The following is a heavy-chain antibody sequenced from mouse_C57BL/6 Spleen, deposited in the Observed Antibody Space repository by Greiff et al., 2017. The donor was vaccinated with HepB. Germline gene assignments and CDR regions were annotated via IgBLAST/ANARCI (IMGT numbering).Heavy chain of an antibody. CDR3: AREAQANFDY. J-gene: IGHJ2*01. Sequence: EVQLQQSGPGLVKPSQSLSLTCSVTGYSITSGYYWNWIRQFPGNKLEWMGYISYDGSNNYNPSLKNRISITRDTSKNQFFLKLKSVTTEDTATYYCAREAQANFDYWGQGTTLTVSS. CDR1: GYSITSGYY. D-gene: IGHD3-2*02. CDR2: ISYDGSN. V-gene: IGHV3-6*01.